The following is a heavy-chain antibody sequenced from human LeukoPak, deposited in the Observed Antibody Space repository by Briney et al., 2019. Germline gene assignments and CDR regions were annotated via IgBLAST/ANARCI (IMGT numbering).Heavy chain of an antibody. Sequence: GESLKISCKGSGYSFTSYWIGWVRQMPGKGLEWMGIIYPGGSNTRYSPSFQGQVTISTDKSISTPYLQWSSLKAADTAMYYCARAGGYSGYDSVDYWGQGTLVTVSS. CDR3: ARAGGYSGYDSVDY. V-gene: IGHV5-51*01. CDR2: IYPGGSNT. CDR1: GYSFTSYW. J-gene: IGHJ4*02. D-gene: IGHD5-12*01.